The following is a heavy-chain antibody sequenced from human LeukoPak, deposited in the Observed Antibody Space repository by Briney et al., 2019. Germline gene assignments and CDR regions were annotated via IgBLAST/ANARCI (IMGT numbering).Heavy chain of an antibody. CDR3: AREDPQTRVPEGMDV. J-gene: IGHJ6*02. CDR1: GGSISSYY. Sequence: SETLSPTCTVSGGSISSYYWSWIRQPPGKGLEWIGYIYYSGTTNYSPSLKSRVTISVDTSKNQLSLQLRSVTAADSAVYYCAREDPQTRVPEGMDVWGQGTTVTVSS. V-gene: IGHV4-59*01. D-gene: IGHD4/OR15-4a*01. CDR2: IYYSGTT.